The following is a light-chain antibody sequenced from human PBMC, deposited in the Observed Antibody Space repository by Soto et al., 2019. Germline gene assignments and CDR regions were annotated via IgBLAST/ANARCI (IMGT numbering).Light chain of an antibody. V-gene: IGLV2-11*01. J-gene: IGLJ1*01. CDR3: CSYAGSYTHV. CDR1: RSDVGYYNY. Sequence: QSALTQPRSVSGSPGQSVTISCTGNRSDVGYYNYVSWYRQHPDQAPKLMIYDVSQRPSGVPDRFSGSKSGNTASLTISGLQADYEAAYYCCSYAGSYTHVFGTGTKVTVL. CDR2: DVS.